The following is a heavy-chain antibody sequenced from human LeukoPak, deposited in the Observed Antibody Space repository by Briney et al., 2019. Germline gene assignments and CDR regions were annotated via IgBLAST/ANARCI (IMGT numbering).Heavy chain of an antibody. D-gene: IGHD3-10*01. CDR1: GFTFSNYW. V-gene: IGHV3-7*01. CDR3: ARRPFGADY. Sequence: PGGSLRLSCAASGFTFSNYWMGWVRRPPGKGLQWVANIKEDGTEKYYVDSVKGRFTISRDNAKNSVYLQMNSLRVEDTAVYYCARRPFGADYWGQGTLVTVSS. J-gene: IGHJ4*02. CDR2: IKEDGTEK.